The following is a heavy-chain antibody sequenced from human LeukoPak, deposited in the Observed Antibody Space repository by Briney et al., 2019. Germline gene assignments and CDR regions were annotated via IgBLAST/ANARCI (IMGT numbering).Heavy chain of an antibody. CDR1: GFTFDDYA. D-gene: IGHD1-1*01. Sequence: PGGSLRLSCAASGFTFDDYAMHWVRQAPGKDLEWVSGISWNSGSIGYADSVKGRFTISRDNAKNSLYLQMNSLRAEDMALYYCAKDRGGELEPTTVFDYWGQGTLVTVSS. CDR2: ISWNSGSI. CDR3: AKDRGGELEPTTVFDY. V-gene: IGHV3-9*03. J-gene: IGHJ4*02.